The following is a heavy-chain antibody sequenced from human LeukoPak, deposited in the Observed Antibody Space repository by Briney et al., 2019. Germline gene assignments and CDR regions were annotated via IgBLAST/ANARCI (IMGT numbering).Heavy chain of an antibody. D-gene: IGHD1-26*01. J-gene: IGHJ3*02. CDR1: GFTFSSYA. CDR2: ISGSGSST. V-gene: IGHV3-23*01. Sequence: PGGSLRLSCAASGFTFSSYAMSWVRQAPGKGLEWVSSISGSGSSTYYADSVKGRFTISRDSSKNTLYLQMNSLRADDTAVYYCAKLQFSGSYFAAFDIWGQGTMVTVSS. CDR3: AKLQFSGSYFAAFDI.